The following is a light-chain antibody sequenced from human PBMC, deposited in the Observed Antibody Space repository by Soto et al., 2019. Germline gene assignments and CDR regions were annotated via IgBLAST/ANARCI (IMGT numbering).Light chain of an antibody. CDR2: AAS. V-gene: IGKV1-12*01. Sequence: VQMNQSPSSVSGSLTAIVTITLRASQGIGTWLAWYQQKPGKGPNLLIYAASSLESGVPSRYSGSGSGTDFTLTINSLQPEDFATYYCQQSYSATRTFGQGTKVDIK. J-gene: IGKJ1*01. CDR1: QGIGTW. CDR3: QQSYSATRT.